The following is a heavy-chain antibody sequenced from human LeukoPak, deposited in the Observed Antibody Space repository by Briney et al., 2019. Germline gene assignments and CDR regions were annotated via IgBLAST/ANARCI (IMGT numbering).Heavy chain of an antibody. Sequence: KPSETLSLTCTVSGGSISSFYWSWIRQPPGKGLEWIGYIYYSGNTNYNPSLKSRVIISVDTSKNQFSLKLRSVTAADTAVYYCARDISSTYYDFWSGSSHNWFDPWGQGTQVTVSS. CDR3: ARDISSTYYDFWSGSSHNWFDP. CDR2: IYYSGNT. CDR1: GGSISSFY. V-gene: IGHV4-59*01. J-gene: IGHJ5*02. D-gene: IGHD3-3*01.